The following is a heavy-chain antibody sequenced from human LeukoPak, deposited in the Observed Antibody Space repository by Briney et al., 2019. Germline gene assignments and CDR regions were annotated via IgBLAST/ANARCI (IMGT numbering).Heavy chain of an antibody. J-gene: IGHJ3*02. CDR2: ISGGGGTT. V-gene: IGHV3-23*01. D-gene: IGHD3-3*01. Sequence: GGSLRLSCAASAFTFSSYAMTWVRQAPGKGLEWVSTISGGGGTTYYADSVKGRFTISRANSENTLYLQMTSLRAEDTAVYYCAREGVLRFLEGTMGDAFDIWGQGTMVTVSS. CDR3: AREGVLRFLEGTMGDAFDI. CDR1: AFTFSSYA.